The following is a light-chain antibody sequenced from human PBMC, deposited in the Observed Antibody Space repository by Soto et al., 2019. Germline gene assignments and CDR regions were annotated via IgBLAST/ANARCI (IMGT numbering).Light chain of an antibody. CDR1: KSVSSN. CDR3: QQRSNWPWT. V-gene: IGKV3-11*01. J-gene: IGKJ1*01. Sequence: EIVMTQSPATLSVSPGDRATLSCRARKSVSSNLAWYQQKPGQAPRLLIYDASSRATGIPARFSGSGSGTDFTLTISSLEPEDFAVYYCQQRSNWPWTFGQGTKVDI. CDR2: DAS.